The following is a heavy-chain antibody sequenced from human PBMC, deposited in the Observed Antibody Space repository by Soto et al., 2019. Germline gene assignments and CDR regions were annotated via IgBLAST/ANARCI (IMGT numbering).Heavy chain of an antibody. Sequence: SVKVSCKASGGTFSSYAISWVRQAPGQGLEWMGGIIPIFGTANYAQKFQGRVTITADESASTAYMELSSLRSEDTAVYYCARDHRVVAATRPRYNWFDPWGQGTLVTVSS. V-gene: IGHV1-69*13. CDR3: ARDHRVVAATRPRYNWFDP. D-gene: IGHD2-15*01. J-gene: IGHJ5*02. CDR1: GGTFSSYA. CDR2: IIPIFGTA.